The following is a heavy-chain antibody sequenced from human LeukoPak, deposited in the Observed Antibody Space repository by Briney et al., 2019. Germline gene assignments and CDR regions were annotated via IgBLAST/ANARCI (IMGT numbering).Heavy chain of an antibody. CDR1: GFAVSTSW. Sequence: GGSLRLSCAASGFAVSTSWMGWVRQAPGKGLEWVASLQDDGSHQYYVDSAKGRFTISRENAKNSLYLQMNSLRAEDTAVYYCVRDYRACFDYWGQGTLVTVSS. V-gene: IGHV3-7*03. J-gene: IGHJ4*02. CDR3: VRDYRACFDY. CDR2: LQDDGSHQ. D-gene: IGHD3-16*02.